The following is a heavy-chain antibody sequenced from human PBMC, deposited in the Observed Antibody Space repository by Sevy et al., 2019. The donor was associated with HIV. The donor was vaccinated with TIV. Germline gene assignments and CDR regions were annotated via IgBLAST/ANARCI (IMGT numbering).Heavy chain of an antibody. V-gene: IGHV3-7*01. CDR3: ARRYFDV. Sequence: GGSLRLSCAASGFTFSNFWMSWVRQAPGRGLEWVANIKQDGSEKYYVDSVKGRFTISRDNAMQSLYLEMNNLRVEDSGIYYCARRYFDVWGQGTLVTVSS. J-gene: IGHJ4*02. CDR2: IKQDGSEK. CDR1: GFTFSNFW.